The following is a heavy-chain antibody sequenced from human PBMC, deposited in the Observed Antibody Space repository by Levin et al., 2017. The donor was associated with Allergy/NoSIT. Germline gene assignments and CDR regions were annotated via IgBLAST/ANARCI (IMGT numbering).Heavy chain of an antibody. V-gene: IGHV3-21*01. CDR3: ARDRGFGDYDFYY. Sequence: GESLKISCAASGFPFTSYSMNWVRQAPGKGLEWVSSISPSSSHIYYADSMKGRFTISRDNAKNSLYLQMDSLRTEDTAVYYCARDRGFGDYDFYYWGQGTLVMVSS. CDR2: ISPSSSHI. J-gene: IGHJ4*02. D-gene: IGHD3-3*01. CDR1: GFPFTSYS.